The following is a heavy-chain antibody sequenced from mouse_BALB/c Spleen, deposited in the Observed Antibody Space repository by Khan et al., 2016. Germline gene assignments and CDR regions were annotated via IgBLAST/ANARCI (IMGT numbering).Heavy chain of an antibody. CDR2: VNPNNGGT. CDR3: VRGGNYGDFDV. Sequence: VQLKESGPDLVKPGASVKISCKASGYSFTGYYMHWVRQSHGKSLEWIGRVNPNNGGTSYIQNFKAKAIITVDKSSSTAYMELRSLTSEDSAVYYCVRGGNYGDFDVWGAGTTVTVSS. CDR1: GYSFTGYY. V-gene: IGHV1-26*01. D-gene: IGHD2-1*01. J-gene: IGHJ1*01.